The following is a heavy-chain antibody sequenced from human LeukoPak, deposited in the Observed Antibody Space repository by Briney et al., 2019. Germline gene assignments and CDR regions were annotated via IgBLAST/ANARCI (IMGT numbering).Heavy chain of an antibody. CDR2: INTGGSST. CDR3: TTDSGIQLWSRYFDY. Sequence: YPGGSLRLSCAASGFTFSSYGMHWVRQAPGKGLEWVSRINTGGSSTSYADSVKGRFTISRDNAKKTLYLQMNSLKTEDTAVYYCTTDSGIQLWSRYFDYWGQGTLVTVSS. D-gene: IGHD5-18*01. V-gene: IGHV3-74*01. CDR1: GFTFSSYG. J-gene: IGHJ4*02.